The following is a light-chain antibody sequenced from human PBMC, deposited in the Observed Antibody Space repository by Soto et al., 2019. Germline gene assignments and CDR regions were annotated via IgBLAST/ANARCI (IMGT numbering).Light chain of an antibody. Sequence: QSVLTQPPSVSGAPGQRVTISCTGSSSNIGAGYDVHWYQQLPGTAPKLLIYGNSNRPSGVPDRFSGSKSGTSASLAITGLQAGDEADYYCHSYDSSLSGSVVFGGGTKLTVL. V-gene: IGLV1-40*01. CDR2: GNS. J-gene: IGLJ2*01. CDR1: SSNIGAGYD. CDR3: HSYDSSLSGSVV.